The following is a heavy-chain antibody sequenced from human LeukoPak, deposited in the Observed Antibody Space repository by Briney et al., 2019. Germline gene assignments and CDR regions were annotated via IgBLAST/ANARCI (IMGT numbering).Heavy chain of an antibody. CDR3: ARRSGSSFDY. V-gene: IGHV3-30*01. D-gene: IGHD6-6*01. CDR2: ISYDGRNG. J-gene: IGHJ4*02. CDR1: GFTFSNYP. Sequence: GGSLRLSCAASGFTFSNYPMHWVRRAPGKGLEWVALISYDGRNGYFAESVEGRFTISRDNFKNTLFLQMNTLRAEDTAVYFCARRSGSSFDYWGQGTVVAVSS.